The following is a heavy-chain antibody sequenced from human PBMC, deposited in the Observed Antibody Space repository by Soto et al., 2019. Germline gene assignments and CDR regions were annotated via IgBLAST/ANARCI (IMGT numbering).Heavy chain of an antibody. D-gene: IGHD1-26*01. CDR3: ARDTEGSWDSLGTD. Sequence: PGGPLRLSCAASGFTFSSYAMHWVRQAPGKGLEWVAVISYDGSNKYYADSVKGRFTISRDNSKNTLYLQMNSLRAEDTAVYYCARDTEGSWDSLGTDWGQGTLVTVTS. V-gene: IGHV3-30-3*01. CDR2: ISYDGSNK. CDR1: GFTFSSYA. J-gene: IGHJ4*02.